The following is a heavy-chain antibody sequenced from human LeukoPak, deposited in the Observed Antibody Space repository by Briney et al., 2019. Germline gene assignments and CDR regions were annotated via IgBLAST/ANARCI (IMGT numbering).Heavy chain of an antibody. CDR2: ISAYNGNT. CDR1: GYTFTKYG. D-gene: IGHD2-2*01. J-gene: IGHJ6*04. CDR3: ARAPRVVVVPAAPHV. V-gene: IGHV1-18*01. Sequence: GASVKVSCKASGYTFTKYGISLVRQAPGQGLERMGWISAYNGNTNYAQKLQGRVTMTTDTSTSTAYMELRSLRSDDTAVYYCARAPRVVVVPAAPHVWGKGTTVTVSS.